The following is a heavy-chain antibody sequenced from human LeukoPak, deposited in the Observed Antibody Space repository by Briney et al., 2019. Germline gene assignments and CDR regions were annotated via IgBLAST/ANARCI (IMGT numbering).Heavy chain of an antibody. CDR1: GYTFTSHP. CDR3: ARGMVRGVIITSEMYFDY. J-gene: IGHJ4*02. Sequence: ASVKVSCKASGYTFTSHPISWARQAPGQGLEWVGWSSTSNGATNYAQKLQGRVTMTTDTSTTTAYLEVRTLTSDDTAVYYCARGMVRGVIITSEMYFDYWGQGTLVTVSS. V-gene: IGHV1-18*01. D-gene: IGHD3-10*01. CDR2: SSTSNGAT.